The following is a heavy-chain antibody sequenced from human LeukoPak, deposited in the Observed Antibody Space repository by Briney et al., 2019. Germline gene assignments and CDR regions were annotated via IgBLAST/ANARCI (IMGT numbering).Heavy chain of an antibody. J-gene: IGHJ4*02. CDR1: GYTFTSYG. D-gene: IGHD3-16*01. Sequence: ASVTVSCKASGYTFTSYGISWVRQAPGQGLEWMGWISAYNGNTNYAQKLQGRVTMTTDTSTSTAYMELRSLRSDDTAVYYCARVHLGVYYFDYWGQGTLVTVSS. CDR2: ISAYNGNT. V-gene: IGHV1-18*01. CDR3: ARVHLGVYYFDY.